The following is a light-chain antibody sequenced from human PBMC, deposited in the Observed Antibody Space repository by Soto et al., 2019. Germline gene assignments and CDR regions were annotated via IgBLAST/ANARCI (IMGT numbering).Light chain of an antibody. CDR1: QDISNY. J-gene: IGKJ1*01. Sequence: AIRMTQSPSSFSASTGDRVTITCRASQDISNYLAWYQQRPGEPPKLLIYGTSTLQSGVPSRFSGSRSGTDFTLTISCLQSADFATYYCQHYESFPWTFGQGTKVE. V-gene: IGKV1-8*01. CDR3: QHYESFPWT. CDR2: GTS.